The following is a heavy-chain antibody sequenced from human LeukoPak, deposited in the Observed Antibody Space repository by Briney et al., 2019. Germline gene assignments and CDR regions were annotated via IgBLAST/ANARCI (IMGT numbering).Heavy chain of an antibody. CDR2: ISSSSSYM. D-gene: IGHD3-22*01. CDR1: GFTFSSYS. CDR3: ARDVPKYYESSSPY. V-gene: IGHV3-21*01. J-gene: IGHJ4*02. Sequence: PGGSLRLSCAASGFTFSSYSMNWVRQAPGKGLECVSSISSSSSYMFYADSVKSRFTISRDNARTSLHLQMNSARAEDTAVYYCARDVPKYYESSSPYWRQGTLVTVSS.